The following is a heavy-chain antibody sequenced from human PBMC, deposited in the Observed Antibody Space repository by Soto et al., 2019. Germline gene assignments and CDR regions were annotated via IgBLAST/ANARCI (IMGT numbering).Heavy chain of an antibody. CDR3: ARHARYYDILTGYYTNDDAFDI. V-gene: IGHV5-10-1*01. J-gene: IGHJ3*02. Sequence: PGESLKISCKGSGYSFTSYWISWVRQMPGKGLEWMGRIDPSDSYTNYSPSFQGHVTISADKSISTAYLQWSSLKASDTAMYYCARHARYYDILTGYYTNDDAFDIWGQGTMVTVSS. D-gene: IGHD3-9*01. CDR2: IDPSDSYT. CDR1: GYSFTSYW.